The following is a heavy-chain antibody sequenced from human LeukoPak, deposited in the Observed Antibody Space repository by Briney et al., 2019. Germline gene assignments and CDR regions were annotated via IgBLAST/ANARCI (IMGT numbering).Heavy chain of an antibody. CDR1: GFSFNNYA. V-gene: IGHV3-23*01. CDR2: IIGSSGST. D-gene: IGHD5-12*01. CDR3: AKGAYDYTEIAYFDY. Sequence: QPGGSLRLSCVASGFSFNNYAMNWVRQAPGKGLEWVSLIIGSSGSTFYADSVKGRFTISRDKSKNTLYLQMNSLRAEDTAVYYCAKGAYDYTEIAYFDYWGQGSLVTVSS. J-gene: IGHJ4*02.